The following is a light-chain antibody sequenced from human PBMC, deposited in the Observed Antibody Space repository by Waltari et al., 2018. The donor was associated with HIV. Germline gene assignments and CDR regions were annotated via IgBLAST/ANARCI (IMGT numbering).Light chain of an antibody. V-gene: IGLV1-44*01. CDR2: DNN. CDR1: NSNIGIST. J-gene: IGLJ3*02. CDR3: AAWDDRLDGPWV. Sequence: QSVLTQPPSASGAPGQTVTISCPGSNSNIGISTVNWYQQFPGTAPKLLIYDNNQRPSGVPDRFSGSKSGTSASLAIRGVQSEDEADYYCAAWDDRLDGPWVFGGGTKLTVL.